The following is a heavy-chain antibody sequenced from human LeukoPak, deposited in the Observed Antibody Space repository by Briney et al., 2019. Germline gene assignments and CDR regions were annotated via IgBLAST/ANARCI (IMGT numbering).Heavy chain of an antibody. CDR2: INPNSGGT. Sequence: ASVKVSCKASGYTFTGYYMHWVRQAPGQGFEWMGWINPNSGGTNYAQKFQGRVTMTRDTSISTAYMELSRLRSDDTAVYYCARARCSGGTCSVNYYYYYGMDVWGQGTTVTVSS. J-gene: IGHJ6*02. D-gene: IGHD2-15*01. CDR1: GYTFTGYY. CDR3: ARARCSGGTCSVNYYYYYGMDV. V-gene: IGHV1-2*02.